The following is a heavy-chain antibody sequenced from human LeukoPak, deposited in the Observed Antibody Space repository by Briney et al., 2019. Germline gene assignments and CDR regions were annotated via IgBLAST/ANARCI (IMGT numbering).Heavy chain of an antibody. Sequence: SVKVSCKASGGTFSSYAISWVRQAPGQGLEWMGGIIPILGIANYAQKFQGRVTITADKSTSTAYMELSSLRSEDTAVYYCARDRTTGTTIDYWGQGTLVTVSS. J-gene: IGHJ4*02. CDR3: ARDRTTGTTIDY. CDR1: GGTFSSYA. V-gene: IGHV1-69*04. D-gene: IGHD1-1*01. CDR2: IIPILGIA.